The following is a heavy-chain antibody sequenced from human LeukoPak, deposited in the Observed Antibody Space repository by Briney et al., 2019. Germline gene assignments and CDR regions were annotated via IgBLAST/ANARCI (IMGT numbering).Heavy chain of an antibody. Sequence: GGSLRLSCVASGFNFGNSAVTWVRQAPGKGLEWVSGMIGSGDTYYADSVKGRFTMSRDNSRTTLYLQMNSLRFEDTAIYYCAKDMHYNDGRWEFDPWGQGTLVTVSS. D-gene: IGHD5-24*01. CDR3: AKDMHYNDGRWEFDP. CDR2: MIGSGDT. J-gene: IGHJ5*02. V-gene: IGHV3-23*01. CDR1: GFNFGNSA.